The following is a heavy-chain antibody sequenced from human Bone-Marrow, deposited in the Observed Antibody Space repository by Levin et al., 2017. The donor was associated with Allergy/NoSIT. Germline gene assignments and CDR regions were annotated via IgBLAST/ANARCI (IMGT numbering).Heavy chain of an antibody. CDR1: GYTLTELS. J-gene: IGHJ4*02. CDR2: FDPEDGET. V-gene: IGHV1-24*01. D-gene: IGHD2-15*01. CDR3: ATALMVVASPTFDY. Sequence: ASVKVSCKVSGYTLTELSMHWVRQAPGKGLEWMGGFDPEDGETIYAQKFQGRVTMTEDTSTDTAYMELSSLRSEDTAVYYCATALMVVASPTFDYWGQGTLVTVSS.